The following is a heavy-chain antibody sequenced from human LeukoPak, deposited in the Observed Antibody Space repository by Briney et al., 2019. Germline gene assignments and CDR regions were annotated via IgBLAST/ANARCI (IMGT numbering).Heavy chain of an antibody. CDR1: RLTFNSNA. CDR2: ISVSGGSE. CDR3: ASHAHDYDSSGYFDS. D-gene: IGHD3-22*01. V-gene: IGHV3-23*01. Sequence: GGSPRLSCVVSRLTFNSNAMYWVRQAPGKGLEWVSGISVSGGSEYYADSVKGRFSVSRDNSKHTVYLQMNSLRAEDTAVYFCASHAHDYDSSGYFDSWGQGALVTVSS. J-gene: IGHJ4*02.